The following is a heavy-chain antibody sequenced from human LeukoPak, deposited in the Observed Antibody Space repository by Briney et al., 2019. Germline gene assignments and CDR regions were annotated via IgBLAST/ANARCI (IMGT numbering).Heavy chain of an antibody. CDR3: ARKGYSGYESFDY. CDR1: GFTFSSYS. Sequence: SGGSLRLPCAASGFTFSSYSMNWVRQAPGMGLEWVSSISSSSSYIYYADSVKGRFTISRDNAKNSLYLQMNSPRAEDTAVYYCARKGYSGYESFDYWGQGTLVTVSS. V-gene: IGHV3-21*01. CDR2: ISSSSSYI. D-gene: IGHD5-12*01. J-gene: IGHJ4*02.